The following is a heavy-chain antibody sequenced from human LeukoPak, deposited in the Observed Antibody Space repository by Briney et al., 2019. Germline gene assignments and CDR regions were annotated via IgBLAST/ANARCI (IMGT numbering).Heavy chain of an antibody. CDR2: ISSSSSYI. V-gene: IGHV3-21*01. D-gene: IGHD3-3*01. CDR1: GFTFSSYS. J-gene: IGHJ4*02. Sequence: GGSLRLSCAASGFTFSSYSMNWVRQAPGKGREWVSSISSSSSYIYYADSVKGRFTISRDNAKNSLYLQMNSLRAEDTAVYYCARDSEFGVATDFDYWGQGTLVTVSS. CDR3: ARDSEFGVATDFDY.